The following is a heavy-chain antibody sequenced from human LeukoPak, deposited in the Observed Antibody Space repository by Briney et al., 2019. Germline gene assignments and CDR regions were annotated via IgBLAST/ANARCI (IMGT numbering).Heavy chain of an antibody. CDR1: GGSISSYY. Sequence: SETLSLTCTVSGGSISSYYWSWIRQPPGKGLEWIGYIYYSGSTNYNPSLKSRVTISVDTSKSQFSLKLSSVTAADTAVYYCARDRTYSSGWYAFDIWGQGTMVTVSS. CDR2: IYYSGST. CDR3: ARDRTYSSGWYAFDI. V-gene: IGHV4-59*01. J-gene: IGHJ3*02. D-gene: IGHD6-19*01.